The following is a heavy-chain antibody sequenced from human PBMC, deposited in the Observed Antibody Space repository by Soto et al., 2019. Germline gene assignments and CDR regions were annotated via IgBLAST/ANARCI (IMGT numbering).Heavy chain of an antibody. CDR1: GYSFTSYW. CDR2: IEPSDSYT. CDR3: ASGIAAAGSTGWFDP. D-gene: IGHD6-13*01. V-gene: IGHV5-10-1*01. Sequence: PWESLKISCKCSGYSFTSYWISWGRQMPGKGLEWMGRIEPSDSYTNDSPSFQGHVTISADKSISTAYLQWSSLKASDTAMYYCASGIAAAGSTGWFDPWGQGTLVTVSS. J-gene: IGHJ5*02.